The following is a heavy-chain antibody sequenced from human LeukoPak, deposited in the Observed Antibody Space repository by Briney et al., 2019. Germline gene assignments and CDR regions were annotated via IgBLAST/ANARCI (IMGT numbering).Heavy chain of an antibody. V-gene: IGHV1-69*05. Sequence: SVKVSCKASGGTFSSYAISWVRQAPGQGLEWMGRIIPIFGTANYAQKFQGRVTITTDESTSTAYMELSSLRSEDTAVYYCARVHRYSSGSYYLDYWGQGTLVTVSS. J-gene: IGHJ4*02. CDR1: GGTFSSYA. CDR2: IIPIFGTA. CDR3: ARVHRYSSGSYYLDY. D-gene: IGHD3-10*01.